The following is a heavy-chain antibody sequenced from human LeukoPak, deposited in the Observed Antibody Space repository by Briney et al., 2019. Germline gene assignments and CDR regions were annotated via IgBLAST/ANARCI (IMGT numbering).Heavy chain of an antibody. CDR1: GFSFSSNA. Sequence: GGSLRLSCAASGFSFSSNAMSWVRQAPARGLEWVSSIRGNGDTFYADSVKGRFTLSRDGSRNTVYLHLNNLRVEDSAVYYCARASWTSNADAVWWGQGTLVTVSS. J-gene: IGHJ4*02. CDR2: IRGNGDT. V-gene: IGHV3-23*01. CDR3: ARASWTSNADAVW. D-gene: IGHD3/OR15-3a*01.